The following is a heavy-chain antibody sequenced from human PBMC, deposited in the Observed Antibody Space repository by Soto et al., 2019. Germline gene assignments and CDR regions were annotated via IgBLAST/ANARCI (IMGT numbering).Heavy chain of an antibody. CDR2: VFYDGGT. J-gene: IGHJ5*02. CDR1: GGSISSSSHY. Sequence: QLQLQESGPGLVKPSETLSLPCTVSGGSISSSSHYWGWIRQPPGGGLEWVGSVFYDGGTFYNSSLTSRMSISVDTSKNQFSLRLSSVTAADTAVYYCARYPTGLNWCDPWGQGTLVTVSS. D-gene: IGHD4-17*01. V-gene: IGHV4-39*01. CDR3: ARYPTGLNWCDP.